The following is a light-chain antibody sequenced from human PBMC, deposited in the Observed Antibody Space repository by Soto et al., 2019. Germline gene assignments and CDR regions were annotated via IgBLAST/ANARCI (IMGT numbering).Light chain of an antibody. Sequence: QSVLTQPASVSGSPGQSITISCTGTSSDVGGYNYVPWYQQHPGKAPKLMIYDVSNRPSGVSNRFSGSKSGNTASLTISGLQAEDEADYYCSSYTRSSTLYVFGTGTKVTVL. CDR1: SSDVGGYNY. V-gene: IGLV2-14*01. CDR2: DVS. CDR3: SSYTRSSTLYV. J-gene: IGLJ1*01.